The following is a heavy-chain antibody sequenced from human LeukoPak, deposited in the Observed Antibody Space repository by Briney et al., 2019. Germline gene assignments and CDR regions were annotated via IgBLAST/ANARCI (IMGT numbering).Heavy chain of an antibody. D-gene: IGHD4-17*01. CDR2: IRYDGSNK. V-gene: IGHV3-30*02. J-gene: IGHJ3*02. Sequence: GGSLRLSCAASGFTFSSYGMHWVRQAPGKGLEWVAFIRYDGSNKYYADSVKGRFTISRDNSKNTLYLQMNSLRAEDTAVYYCAKDGAYDYGDYEGAFDIWGQGTMVTVSS. CDR1: GFTFSSYG. CDR3: AKDGAYDYGDYEGAFDI.